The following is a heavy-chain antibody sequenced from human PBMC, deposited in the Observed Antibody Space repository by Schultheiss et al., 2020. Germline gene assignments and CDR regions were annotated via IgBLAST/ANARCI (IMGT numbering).Heavy chain of an antibody. CDR3: ARGMDRSKTGY. V-gene: IGHV4-34*01. CDR2: INHSGST. D-gene: IGHD3-9*01. J-gene: IGHJ4*02. Sequence: GSLRLSCAVYGGSFSGYYWSWIRQPPGKGLEWIGEINHSGSTYYNPSLKSRVTISVDTSKNQFSLKLSSVTAADTAVYYCARGMDRSKTGYWGQGTLVTVSS. CDR1: GGSFSGYY.